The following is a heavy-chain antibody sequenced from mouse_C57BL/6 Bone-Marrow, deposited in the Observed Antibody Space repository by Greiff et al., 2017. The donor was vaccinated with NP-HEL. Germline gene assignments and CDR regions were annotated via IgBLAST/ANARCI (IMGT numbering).Heavy chain of an antibody. CDR2: INPNNGGT. J-gene: IGHJ3*01. CDR3: AREENYDGYYWFAY. V-gene: IGHV1-26*01. CDR1: GYTFTDYY. D-gene: IGHD2-3*01. Sequence: VQLQQSGPELVKPGASVKISCKASGYTFTDYYMNWVKQSHGKSLEWIGDINPNNGGTSYNQKFKGKATLTVDKSSSTAYMELRSLTSEDSAVYYCAREENYDGYYWFAYWGQGTLVTVSA.